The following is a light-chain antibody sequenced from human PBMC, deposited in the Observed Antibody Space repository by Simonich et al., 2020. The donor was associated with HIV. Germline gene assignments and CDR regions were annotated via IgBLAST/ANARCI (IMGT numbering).Light chain of an antibody. J-gene: IGKJ3*01. V-gene: IGKV4-1*01. Sequence: DIVMTQSPDSLAVSLGERATINCKSSQSVLYSSSNKNDLAWYQQKPGQPPKLLIYWASTRESGVPDRFSGSGSGTVFTLTISSLQAEDVAVYYCQQYYSIPFTFGPGTKVDIK. CDR3: QQYYSIPFT. CDR2: WAS. CDR1: QSVLYSSSNKND.